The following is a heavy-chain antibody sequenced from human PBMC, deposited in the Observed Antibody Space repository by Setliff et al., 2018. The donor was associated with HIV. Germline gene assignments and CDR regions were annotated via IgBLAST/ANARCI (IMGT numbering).Heavy chain of an antibody. CDR3: AKGQDGLRYNWFDP. CDR2: IRSKANRYTT. V-gene: IGHV3-73*01. Sequence: GSLRLSCRASGFTFSVSAIHWVRQVPGVGLEWVGRIRSKANRYTTTYADSVKGRFTISRDNSKNTLYLQMNSPRAEDTAVYYCAKGQDGLRYNWFDPWGHGTLVTVSS. J-gene: IGHJ5*02. CDR1: GFTFSVSA.